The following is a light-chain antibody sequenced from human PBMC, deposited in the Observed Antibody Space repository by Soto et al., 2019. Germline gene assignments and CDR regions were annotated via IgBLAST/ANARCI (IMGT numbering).Light chain of an antibody. Sequence: DIQVTQSPSSLSASVGDSVTITCLASQSISRHLNWYQQKPGRAPRLLIYGSSNLQGGVPSRFSGSGSGTDFTLTISSLLPEDFATYYCQQGYSTPVTFGQGTRLEIK. CDR3: QQGYSTPVT. CDR1: QSISRH. J-gene: IGKJ5*01. CDR2: GSS. V-gene: IGKV1-39*01.